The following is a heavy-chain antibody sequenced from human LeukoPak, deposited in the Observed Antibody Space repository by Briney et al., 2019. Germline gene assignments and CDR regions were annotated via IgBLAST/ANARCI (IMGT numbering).Heavy chain of an antibody. Sequence: GGSLRLSCAASGFTVSSNYMSWVRQAPGKGLEWVSVIYSGGSTYYADTVKGRFTISRDNSKNTLYLQMNSLRAEDTAVYYFARVRSYGTFDYWGQGTLVTVSS. D-gene: IGHD5-18*01. J-gene: IGHJ4*02. CDR2: IYSGGST. CDR1: GFTVSSNY. CDR3: ARVRSYGTFDY. V-gene: IGHV3-53*01.